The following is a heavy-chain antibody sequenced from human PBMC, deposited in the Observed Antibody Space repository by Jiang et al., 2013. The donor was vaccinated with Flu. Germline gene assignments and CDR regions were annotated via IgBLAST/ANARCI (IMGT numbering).Heavy chain of an antibody. D-gene: IGHD6-6*01. Sequence: LLKPSETLSLTCTVSGGSISSSSYYWGWIRQPPGKGLEWIGSIYYSGSTYYNPSLKSRVTISVDTSKNQFSLKLSSVTTADTAVYYCARRVEYSSSGLHYYYGMDVWGQGTTVTVSS. CDR1: GGSISSSSYY. J-gene: IGHJ6*02. CDR2: IYYSGST. V-gene: IGHV4-39*01. CDR3: ARRVEYSSSGLHYYYGMDV.